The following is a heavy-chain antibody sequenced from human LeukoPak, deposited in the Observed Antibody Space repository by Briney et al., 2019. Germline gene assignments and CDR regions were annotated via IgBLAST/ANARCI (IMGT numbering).Heavy chain of an antibody. Sequence: ASVKVSCKDSGYTFTGYYMHWVGQAPGQGLEGMGWINPNSGGTNYAQKLQGWVTMTRDTSISTAYMEPSRLRSDDTAVYYCARGGYSGYDSWFDPWGQGTLVTVSS. CDR1: GYTFTGYY. J-gene: IGHJ5*02. V-gene: IGHV1-2*04. CDR2: INPNSGGT. CDR3: ARGGYSGYDSWFDP. D-gene: IGHD5-12*01.